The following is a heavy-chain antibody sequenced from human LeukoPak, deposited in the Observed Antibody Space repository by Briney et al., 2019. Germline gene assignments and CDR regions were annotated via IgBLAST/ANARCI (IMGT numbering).Heavy chain of an antibody. CDR1: GFTFDDYA. D-gene: IGHD3-9*01. V-gene: IGHV3-9*01. J-gene: IGHJ3*02. Sequence: GGSLRLSCAASGFTFDDYAMHWVRQAPGKGLEWVSGISWNSGSIGYADSVKGRFTISRDNAKNSLYLQMNSLRAEDTALCYCAKDYDILTGLLGAFDIWGQGTMVTVSS. CDR3: AKDYDILTGLLGAFDI. CDR2: ISWNSGSI.